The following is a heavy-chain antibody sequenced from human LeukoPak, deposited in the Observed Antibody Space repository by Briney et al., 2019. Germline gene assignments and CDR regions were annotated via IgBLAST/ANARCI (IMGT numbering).Heavy chain of an antibody. CDR1: GGTFSSYA. D-gene: IGHD6-19*01. CDR3: ARDGRGAVAGTGFDY. Sequence: SVKVSCKASGGTFSSYAISWVRQAPGQGLEWMGGIIPIFGTANYAQKFQGRVTITANKSTSTAYMELSSLRSEDTAVYYCARDGRGAVAGTGFDYWGQGTLVTVSS. V-gene: IGHV1-69*06. J-gene: IGHJ4*02. CDR2: IIPIFGTA.